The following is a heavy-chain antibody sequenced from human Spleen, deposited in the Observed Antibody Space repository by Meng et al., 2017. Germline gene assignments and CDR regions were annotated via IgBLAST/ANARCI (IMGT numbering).Heavy chain of an antibody. CDR3: ARGQNYVWGHD. J-gene: IGHJ4*02. CDR2: IYYSLSA. V-gene: IGHV4-61*01. Sequence: SETLSLTCTVSGGPVSSGSYFWSWIRQPPGKGLEWIGYIYYSLSANYNPSLKSRVTISVDTSKNQFSLKLSSVTDADTAVYYCARGQNYVWGHDWGQGTLVTVSS. D-gene: IGHD3-16*01. CDR1: GGPVSSGSYF.